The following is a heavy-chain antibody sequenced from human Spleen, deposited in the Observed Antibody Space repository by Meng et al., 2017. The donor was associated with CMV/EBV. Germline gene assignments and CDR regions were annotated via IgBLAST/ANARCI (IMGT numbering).Heavy chain of an antibody. Sequence: GESLKISCAASGFIFSGYEMNWVRQAPGKGLEWLSYITSSGSLTYYADSVKGRFTISRDNAKNSLSLQMNSLRADDTAVYYCARDQKGLERLDYWGQGTLVTVSS. V-gene: IGHV3-48*03. J-gene: IGHJ4*02. CDR3: ARDQKGLERLDY. CDR1: GFIFSGYE. D-gene: IGHD1-1*01. CDR2: ITSSGSLT.